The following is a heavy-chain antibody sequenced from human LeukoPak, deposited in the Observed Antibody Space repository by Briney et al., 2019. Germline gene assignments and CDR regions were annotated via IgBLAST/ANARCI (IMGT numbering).Heavy chain of an antibody. D-gene: IGHD3-3*01. CDR2: MNPNSGNT. Sequence: ASVKVSCTASGYTFTSYDINWVRQATGQGLEWMGWMNPNSGNTGYAQKFQGRVTITRNTSISTAYMELSSLRSEDTAVYYCARGWKYDFWSGYYFDYWGQGTLVTVSS. V-gene: IGHV1-8*03. CDR1: GYTFTSYD. J-gene: IGHJ4*02. CDR3: ARGWKYDFWSGYYFDY.